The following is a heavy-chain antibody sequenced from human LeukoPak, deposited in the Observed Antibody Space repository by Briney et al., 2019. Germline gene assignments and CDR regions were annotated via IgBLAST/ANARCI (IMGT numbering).Heavy chain of an antibody. V-gene: IGHV4-34*01. CDR2: FNHSGST. J-gene: IGHJ6*02. CDR1: GGSFSGYY. CDR3: ARGGGYDFWSGYGYYGMDV. Sequence: ATLSLTCAVGGGSFSGYYWSWIRPPPGKGLEWIGEFNHSGSTNYNPSLKRRVTISVDTSKNQFFLKLSSVTAADTAVYYCARGGGYDFWSGYGYYGMDVWGQGTTVTVSS. D-gene: IGHD3-3*01.